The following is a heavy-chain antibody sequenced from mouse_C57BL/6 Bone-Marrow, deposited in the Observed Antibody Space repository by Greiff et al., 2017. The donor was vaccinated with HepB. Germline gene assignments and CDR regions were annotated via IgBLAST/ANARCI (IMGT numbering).Heavy chain of an antibody. J-gene: IGHJ2*01. V-gene: IGHV1-75*01. D-gene: IGHD1-1*01. CDR1: GYTFTDYY. Sequence: VQRVESGPELVKPGASVKISCKASGYTFTDYYINWVKQRPGQGLEWIGWIFPGSGSTYYNEKFKGKATLTVDKSSSTAYMLLSSLTSEDSAVYFCASVYYGSSYPYYFDYWGQGTTLTVSS. CDR3: ASVYYGSSYPYYFDY. CDR2: IFPGSGST.